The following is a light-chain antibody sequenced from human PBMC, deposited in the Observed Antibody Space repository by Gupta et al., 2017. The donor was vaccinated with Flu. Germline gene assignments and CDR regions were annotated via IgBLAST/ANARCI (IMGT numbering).Light chain of an antibody. CDR2: LND. V-gene: IGLV1-44*01. CDR1: SSNIGSHP. CDR3: ATWDDNLNGDVL. Sequence: VNSSCAGSSSNIGSHPVNWYQQLPRAAPKLPIYLNDQRPSGVPDRFSGSKSGTSASLAISGLQSEDEGDYYGATWDDNLNGDVLFGGGTKVTVL. J-gene: IGLJ2*01.